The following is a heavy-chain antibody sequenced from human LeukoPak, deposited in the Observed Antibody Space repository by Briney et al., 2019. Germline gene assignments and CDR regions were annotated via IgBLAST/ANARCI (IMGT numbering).Heavy chain of an antibody. V-gene: IGHV4-39*01. CDR3: ARLASVPDLDY. D-gene: IGHD1-14*01. Sequence: SETLSLTCTVSGDSISSNSYSWGWIRQPPGRGLEWIGSIYYSGSTYYNPSLKSRVTISVDTSKNQFFLKLTSVTAADTAVYYCARLASVPDLDYWGQGTLVTVSS. CDR1: GDSISSNSYS. CDR2: IYYSGST. J-gene: IGHJ4*02.